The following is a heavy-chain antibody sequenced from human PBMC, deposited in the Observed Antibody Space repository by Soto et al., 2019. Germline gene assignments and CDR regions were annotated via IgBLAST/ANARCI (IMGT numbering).Heavy chain of an antibody. CDR3: AREYTAWPLAYGLDV. CDR2: IIHSEST. J-gene: IGHJ6*02. V-gene: IGHV4-34*12. CDR1: GGSFSAYY. D-gene: IGHD2-2*02. Sequence: SETLSLTCAVYGGSFSAYYWSWVRQPPGKGLEWIGEIIHSESTKYNPSLKSRVTISVDTSKNQFSLKLSSVTAADTAVYYCAREYTAWPLAYGLDVWGQGTTVTVSS.